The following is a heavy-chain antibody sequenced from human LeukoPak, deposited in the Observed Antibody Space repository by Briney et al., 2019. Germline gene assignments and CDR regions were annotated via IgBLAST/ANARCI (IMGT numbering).Heavy chain of an antibody. Sequence: KPSETLSLTCAVYGGSFGGYSWSWIRQPPGKGLEWIGEINHSGSTYYNPSLKSRVTISVDMSKNQFSLKLTSVTAADTAVYYCARAHYRDYGGSDYWGQGTLVTVSS. CDR3: ARAHYRDYGGSDY. J-gene: IGHJ4*02. V-gene: IGHV4-34*01. D-gene: IGHD4-17*01. CDR1: GGSFGGYS. CDR2: INHSGST.